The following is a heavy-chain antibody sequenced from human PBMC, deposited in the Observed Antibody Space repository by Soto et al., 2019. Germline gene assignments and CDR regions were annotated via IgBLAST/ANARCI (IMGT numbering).Heavy chain of an antibody. CDR2: IGSDGTIT. CDR3: ARDLRTN. J-gene: IGHJ4*02. CDR1: GYIFSAYG. Sequence: ESGGTLVKPGGSLRLACEGTGYIFSAYGMSWVRQAPGKGLEWVSNIGSDGTITTYAESVRGRFTVSRDNAKNSVYLQMNNLRHEDTAVYYCARDLRTNWGQGTLVSVSS. V-gene: IGHV3-48*02.